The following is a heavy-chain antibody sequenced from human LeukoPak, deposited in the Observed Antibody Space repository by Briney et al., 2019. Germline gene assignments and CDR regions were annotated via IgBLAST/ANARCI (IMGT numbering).Heavy chain of an antibody. CDR2: ISGYNGNT. Sequence: GASVKVSCKASGYAFTNYGISWVRQAPGQGLEWMGWISGYNGNTNYAQKYQGRVTMTTDTSTSTAYVELRSLKFDDAAVYYCARVELERSHDYYYYYIDVWGKGTAVTVSS. V-gene: IGHV1-18*01. J-gene: IGHJ6*03. CDR1: GYAFTNYG. CDR3: ARVELERSHDYYYYYIDV. D-gene: IGHD1-1*01.